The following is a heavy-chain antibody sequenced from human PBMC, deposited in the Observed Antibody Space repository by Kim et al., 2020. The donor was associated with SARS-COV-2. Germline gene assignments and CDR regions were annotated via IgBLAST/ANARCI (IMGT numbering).Heavy chain of an antibody. Sequence: SETLSLTCTVSGASISSSSYYWGWVRQPPGKGLEWIGSISYSGSTFYNPSLKSRVTISVDTSKKQLSLKLSSVTAADTAVYYCARVGDYYGSGSYTHYFDYWGQGTLVTVSS. D-gene: IGHD3-10*01. V-gene: IGHV4-39*01. CDR2: ISYSGST. J-gene: IGHJ4*02. CDR1: GASISSSSYY. CDR3: ARVGDYYGSGSYTHYFDY.